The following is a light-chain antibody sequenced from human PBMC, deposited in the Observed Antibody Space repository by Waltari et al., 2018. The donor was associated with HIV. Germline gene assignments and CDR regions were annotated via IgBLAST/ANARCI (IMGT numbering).Light chain of an antibody. J-gene: IGKJ1*01. V-gene: IGKV4-1*01. CDR2: WAS. CDR3: QQYYSNPRT. Sequence: DIVMSQSPDSLAVSLGERATINCTTSQSVLKRSNRSKTYLAWYKQEVGQPPMLLIYWASVRASGVPERFSGSGSGTDFTLTINSLQSEDVAVYYCQQYYSNPRTFGRGTKVEV. CDR1: QSVLKRSNRSKTY.